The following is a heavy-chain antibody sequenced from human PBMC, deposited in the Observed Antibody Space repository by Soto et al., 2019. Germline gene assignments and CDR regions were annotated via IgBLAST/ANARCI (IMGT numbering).Heavy chain of an antibody. D-gene: IGHD3-3*01. V-gene: IGHV1-69*04. CDR2: IIPILGIA. CDR3: ARDLDFWSGYLSPFDY. J-gene: IGHJ4*02. Sequence: SVKVSCKASGGTFSSYTISWVRQAPGQGLEWMGRIIPILGIANYAQKFQGRVTITADKSTSTAYMELSSLRSEDTAVYYCARDLDFWSGYLSPFDYWGQGTLVTVSS. CDR1: GGTFSSYT.